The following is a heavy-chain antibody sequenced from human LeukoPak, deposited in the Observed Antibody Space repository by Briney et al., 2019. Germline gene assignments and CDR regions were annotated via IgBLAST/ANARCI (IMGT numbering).Heavy chain of an antibody. J-gene: IGHJ4*02. CDR1: GYTFTSYA. CDR3: ARGSASSSGFDY. V-gene: IGHV1-18*01. D-gene: IGHD6-19*01. Sequence: ASVKVSCKASGYTFTSYAISWVRQAPGQGLEWMAWISTYNGNTNYAQNLQGRVTMTTDSSTSTAYMELRSLRSDDTAVYYCARGSASSSGFDYWGQGTLVTVSS. CDR2: ISTYNGNT.